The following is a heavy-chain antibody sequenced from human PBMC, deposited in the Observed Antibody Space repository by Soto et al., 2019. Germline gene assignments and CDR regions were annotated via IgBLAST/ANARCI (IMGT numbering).Heavy chain of an antibody. J-gene: IGHJ5*02. V-gene: IGHV4-59*01. CDR2: IYSSGTT. D-gene: IGHD2-2*01. CDR3: VRTFPPAPRVVLSHNWFVP. Sequence: PSETLSLTCTVSGGSLRNYFWSWIRQPPGKGLEWIGHIYSSGTTDYNPSLKSRVTISIDTSKNQISLQLTSVTAADTAVYFCVRTFPPAPRVVLSHNWFVPWGPGTLVTVSS. CDR1: GGSLRNYF.